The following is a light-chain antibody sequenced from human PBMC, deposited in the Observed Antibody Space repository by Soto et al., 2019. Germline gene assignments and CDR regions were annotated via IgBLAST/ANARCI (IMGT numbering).Light chain of an antibody. V-gene: IGKV1-27*01. CDR3: QQYYSTPRT. CDR1: QGISNY. J-gene: IGKJ2*01. CDR2: AAS. Sequence: DIQLTQSPSSLYASVGDRVTITCRASQGISNYLAWYQQKPGKVPKLLIYAASTLQSGVPSRFSGSGSGTDFTLTISSLQAEDVAVYYCQQYYSTPRTFGQGTKVDIK.